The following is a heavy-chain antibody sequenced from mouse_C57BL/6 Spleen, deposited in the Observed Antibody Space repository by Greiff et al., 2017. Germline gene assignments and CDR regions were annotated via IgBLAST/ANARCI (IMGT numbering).Heavy chain of an antibody. CDR2: INPSNGGT. Sequence: VQLQQPGTVLVKPGASVKLSCKASGYTFTSYWMHWVKQRPGQGLEWIGNINPSNGGTNYNEKFKSKATLTVDKSSSTAYMQLSSLTSEDSAVYLCARIGYEGAWFSYRGPRTLVTVAA. CDR3: ARIGYEGAWFSY. D-gene: IGHD2-2*01. CDR1: GYTFTSYW. V-gene: IGHV1-53*01. J-gene: IGHJ3*01.